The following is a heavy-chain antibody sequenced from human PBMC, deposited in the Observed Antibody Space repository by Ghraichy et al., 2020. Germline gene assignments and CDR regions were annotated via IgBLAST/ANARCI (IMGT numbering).Heavy chain of an antibody. V-gene: IGHV3-48*02. D-gene: IGHD3/OR15-3a*01. J-gene: IGHJ3*02. CDR3: VRDRDYAFDM. Sequence: GGSLRLSCAASGFTFSSYSMNWVRRAPGKGLEWISYIWGNSDTKTYADSVMGRFTISRDNAKNSLYLQIHSLKDEDTAVYHCVRDRDYAFDMWGQGTMVIVSS. CDR2: IWGNSDTK. CDR1: GFTFSSYS.